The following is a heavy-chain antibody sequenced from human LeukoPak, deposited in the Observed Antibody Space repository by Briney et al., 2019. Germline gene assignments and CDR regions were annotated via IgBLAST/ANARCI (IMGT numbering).Heavy chain of an antibody. V-gene: IGHV5-51*01. Sequence: GESLKISCEGSGYSFTSYWIIWVRQMPGKGLEWMGIIHPGDSDTTYSPSFQGQVTISADKSISTAYLQWSSLKASDTAMYYCARLLYGGNSNWFDPWGQGTLVTVSS. J-gene: IGHJ5*02. CDR2: IHPGDSDT. D-gene: IGHD4-23*01. CDR1: GYSFTSYW. CDR3: ARLLYGGNSNWFDP.